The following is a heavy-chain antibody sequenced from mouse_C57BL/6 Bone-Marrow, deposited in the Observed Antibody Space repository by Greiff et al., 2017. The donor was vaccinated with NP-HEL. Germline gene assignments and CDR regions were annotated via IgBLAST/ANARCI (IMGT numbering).Heavy chain of an antibody. J-gene: IGHJ3*01. D-gene: IGHD3-2*02. CDR2: FYPGGGSI. V-gene: IGHV1-62-2*01. CDR3: ARDEDEGRQLRRPFAY. Sequence: VQLQQSGAELVKPGASVKLSCKASGYTFTEYTIHWVKQRSGKGLEWIGWFYPGGGSIKYNEKFKDKGTLTADKSSCPGYMDLSIMTSGDSAVYFCARDEDEGRQLRRPFAYWGPGTLVTVSA. CDR1: GYTFTEYT.